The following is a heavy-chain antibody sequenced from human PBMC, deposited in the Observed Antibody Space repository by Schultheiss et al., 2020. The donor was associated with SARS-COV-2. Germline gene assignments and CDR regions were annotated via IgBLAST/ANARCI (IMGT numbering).Heavy chain of an antibody. CDR1: GFTFSSYA. D-gene: IGHD2-15*01. Sequence: GGSLRLSCAASGFTFSSYAMHWVRQAPGKGLEWVAVISYDGSNKYYADSVKGRFTISRDNSKKTLYLQMNSLRAEDTAVYYCARDRAPRLQYYYYYYGMDGWGQGTTVTVSS. CDR3: ARDRAPRLQYYYYYYGMDG. J-gene: IGHJ6*02. V-gene: IGHV3-30*01. CDR2: ISYDGSNK.